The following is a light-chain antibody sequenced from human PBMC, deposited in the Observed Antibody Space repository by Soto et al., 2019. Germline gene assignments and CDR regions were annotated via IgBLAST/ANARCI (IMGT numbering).Light chain of an antibody. CDR2: DAS. CDR1: QDIRDY. Sequence: IQLTQSPSSLSASVGDRVTITCQASQDIRDYLNWYQQIPGKAPKLLIYDASNLEPGVPSRFSGSRSGTDFSFTISSLQPEDFATYYCQQYDNRLSFGGGTKVEI. V-gene: IGKV1-33*01. J-gene: IGKJ4*01. CDR3: QQYDNRLS.